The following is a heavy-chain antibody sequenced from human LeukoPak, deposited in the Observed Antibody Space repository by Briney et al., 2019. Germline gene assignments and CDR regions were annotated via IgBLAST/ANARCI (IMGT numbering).Heavy chain of an antibody. CDR3: ARTYYYDSSGQPWGFDP. CDR1: GYTFTDFY. V-gene: IGHV1-2*02. CDR2: ISPTSGGT. Sequence: ASEKVSCKAFGYTFTDFYMHWVRQAPGQGLEWMGYISPTSGGTKYAQNFQGRVTMTRDTSISTAYMELNRLTSDDTAVYYCARTYYYDSSGQPWGFDPWGQGTLVTVSS. D-gene: IGHD3-22*01. J-gene: IGHJ5*02.